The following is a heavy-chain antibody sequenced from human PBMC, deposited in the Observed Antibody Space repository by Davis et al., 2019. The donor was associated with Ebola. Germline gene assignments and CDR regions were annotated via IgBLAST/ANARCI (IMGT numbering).Heavy chain of an antibody. CDR1: GFTFRSHL. Sequence: HTRGSLRLSCAASGFTFRSHLMPWVPYAPANVLVWVSRNNSDGTNINYADSVKGRFIISRDNAKNTLYLQMNSLRAEDKAVYYCASPAGAGLFDNWGQGTLVTVSS. CDR3: ASPAGAGLFDN. CDR2: NNSDGTNI. J-gene: IGHJ4*02. V-gene: IGHV3-74*01.